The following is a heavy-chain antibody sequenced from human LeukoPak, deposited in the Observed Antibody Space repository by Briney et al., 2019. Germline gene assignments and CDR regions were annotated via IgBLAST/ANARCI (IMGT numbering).Heavy chain of an antibody. CDR3: ARGSVGATNYFDY. J-gene: IGHJ4*02. Sequence: GGSLRLSCAASGFTFSSYAMHWVRQAPGKGLEWVAVISYDGSNKYYADSVKGRFTIPRDNSKNTLYLQMNSLRAEDTAVYYCARGSVGATNYFDYWGQGTLVTVSS. CDR1: GFTFSSYA. D-gene: IGHD1-26*01. CDR2: ISYDGSNK. V-gene: IGHV3-30-3*01.